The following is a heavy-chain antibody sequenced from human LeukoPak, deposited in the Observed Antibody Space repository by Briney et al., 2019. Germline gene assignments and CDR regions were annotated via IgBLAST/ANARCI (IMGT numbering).Heavy chain of an antibody. CDR2: ISYDGSNK. CDR1: GFTFSSYG. CDR3: ARDRLPAGSGSYFDY. V-gene: IGHV3-30*03. D-gene: IGHD3-10*01. Sequence: GRSLRLSCAASGFTFSSYGMHWVRQAPGKGLEWVAVISYDGSNKYYADSVKGRFTISRDNSKNTLYLQMNSLRAEDTAVYYCARDRLPAGSGSYFDYWGQGTLVTVSS. J-gene: IGHJ4*02.